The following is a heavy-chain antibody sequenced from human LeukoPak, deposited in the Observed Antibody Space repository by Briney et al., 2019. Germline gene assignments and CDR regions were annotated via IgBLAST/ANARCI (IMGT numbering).Heavy chain of an antibody. CDR1: GFGFSSYA. J-gene: IGHJ4*02. CDR3: SLCSRIAAAGPQGYY. V-gene: IGHV3-23*01. CDR2: ISGSGGST. D-gene: IGHD6-13*01. Sequence: PGGSLRLSCAASGFGFSSYAMSWVRQAPGKGLEWVSAISGSGGSTYYADSVKGRFTISRDNSKNTLYLQMNSLRAEDTAVYYCSLCSRIAAAGPQGYYWGQGTLVTVSS.